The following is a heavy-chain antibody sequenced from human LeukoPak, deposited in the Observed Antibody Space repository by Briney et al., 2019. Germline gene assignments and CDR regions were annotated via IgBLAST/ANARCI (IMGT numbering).Heavy chain of an antibody. CDR2: MKGDASLI. V-gene: IGHV3-7*01. D-gene: IGHD3-10*01. CDR3: ATLLLVCEACHNDY. CDR1: GFSFGNFW. Sequence: GGSLRLSCAASGFSFGNFWMSWVRQAPGRGLQWVASMKGDASLIYYVDSVKGRFTISRDDAKNSLYLQMNSLRAEDTAVYYCATLLLVCEACHNDYWGQGTLVTVSS. J-gene: IGHJ4*02.